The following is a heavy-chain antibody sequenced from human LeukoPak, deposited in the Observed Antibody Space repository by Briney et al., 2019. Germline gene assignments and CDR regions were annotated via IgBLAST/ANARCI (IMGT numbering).Heavy chain of an antibody. Sequence: SETLSLTCTVSGDSVTTYYWSWIRQPPGKGLEWLGYVYYSGSATYNPSLKSRVTISVDTSKNQFSLRLSSVTAADTAVYYCARDGSNWSNDYYHGVDVWGQETTVTVSS. CDR1: GDSVTTYY. V-gene: IGHV4-59*02. D-gene: IGHD4-11*01. CDR3: ARDGSNWSNDYYHGVDV. CDR2: VYYSGSA. J-gene: IGHJ6*02.